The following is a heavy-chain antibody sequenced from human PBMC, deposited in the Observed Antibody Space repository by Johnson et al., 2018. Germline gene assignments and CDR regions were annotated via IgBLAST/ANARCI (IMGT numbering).Heavy chain of an antibody. J-gene: IGHJ4*02. CDR1: GFAFDDYS. CDR2: ISSSGGTT. V-gene: IGHV3-43*01. CDR3: ASERGNNGVCYKDPLDY. Sequence: EVQLVESGGVVVQPGGSLRLSCAGSGFAFDDYSMHWVRQAPGKTLEWVSVISSSGGTTYYADSVKGRFTISRDNSENSLFLQMNSLRPEDTPLYYCASERGNNGVCYKDPLDYWGQGTLVTVSS. D-gene: IGHD2-8*01.